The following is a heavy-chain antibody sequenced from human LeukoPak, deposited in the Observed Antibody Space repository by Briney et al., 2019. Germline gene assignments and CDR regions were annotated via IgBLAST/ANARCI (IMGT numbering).Heavy chain of an antibody. Sequence: SETLSLTCAVYGGSFSGYYWSWIRQPPGKGLEWIGEINHSGSTNYNPSLKSRVTISVDTSKNQFSLKLNSVTAADTAVYYCATCGGRIAAAGSLDYWGQGTLVTVSS. D-gene: IGHD6-13*01. CDR3: ATCGGRIAAAGSLDY. CDR1: GGSFSGYY. V-gene: IGHV4-34*01. CDR2: INHSGST. J-gene: IGHJ4*02.